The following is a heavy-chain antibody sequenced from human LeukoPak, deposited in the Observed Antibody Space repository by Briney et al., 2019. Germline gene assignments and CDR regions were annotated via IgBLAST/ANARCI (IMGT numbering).Heavy chain of an antibody. Sequence: ASVKVSRKVSGYTLTELSMHWVRQAPGKGLEWMGGFDPEDGETIYAQKFQGRVTMTEDTSTDTAYMELSSLRSEDTAVYYCATAPYSSGWYFDYWGQGTLVTVSS. CDR1: GYTLTELS. J-gene: IGHJ4*02. CDR3: ATAPYSSGWYFDY. D-gene: IGHD6-19*01. V-gene: IGHV1-24*01. CDR2: FDPEDGET.